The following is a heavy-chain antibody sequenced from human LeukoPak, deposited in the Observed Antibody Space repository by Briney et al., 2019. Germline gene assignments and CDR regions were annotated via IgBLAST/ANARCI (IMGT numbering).Heavy chain of an antibody. CDR1: GYTFTSYY. J-gene: IGHJ4*02. Sequence: GASVKVSCKASGYTFTSYYIHWVQQAPGQGLEWMGIINPSGGSTSYAQKFQGRVTMTRDTSTSTVYMELSSLRSEDTAVYYCAGGYSGYEEFVANFDYWGQGTLVTVSS. CDR2: INPSGGST. D-gene: IGHD5-12*01. V-gene: IGHV1-46*01. CDR3: AGGYSGYEEFVANFDY.